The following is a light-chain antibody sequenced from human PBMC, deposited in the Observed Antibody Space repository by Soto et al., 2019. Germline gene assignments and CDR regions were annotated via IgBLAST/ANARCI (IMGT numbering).Light chain of an antibody. Sequence: DLVLTQSPLSLPVTLGQPASISCRSSQSLVYSDGNTYLTWFQQRPGPTPSRLNYKMSNQDFWVPNRVSSSGSGTDSTLKISRVEAEDVGIYYCMQGTRWYTFGQGTKLEIK. V-gene: IGKV2-30*01. CDR3: MQGTRWYT. CDR1: QSLVYSDGNTY. J-gene: IGKJ2*01. CDR2: KMS.